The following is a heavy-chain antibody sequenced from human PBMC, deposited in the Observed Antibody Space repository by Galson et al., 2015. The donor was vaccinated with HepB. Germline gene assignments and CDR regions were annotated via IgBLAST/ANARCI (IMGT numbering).Heavy chain of an antibody. Sequence: SLRLSCAASGLTFSSFAMTWVRQAPGKGLEWVSTIIGSGGRTYYADSVRGRFTISRDNSKDTLYLQMNSLRPEDTALYYCASAARDAFDFWGRGTMVSVSS. D-gene: IGHD6-6*01. CDR3: ASAARDAFDF. V-gene: IGHV3-23*01. CDR2: IIGSGGRT. J-gene: IGHJ3*01. CDR1: GLTFSSFA.